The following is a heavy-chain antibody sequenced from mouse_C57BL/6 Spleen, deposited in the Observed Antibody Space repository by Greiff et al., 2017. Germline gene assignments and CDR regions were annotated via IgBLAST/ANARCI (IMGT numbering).Heavy chain of an antibody. Sequence: QVQLQQPGAELVRPGSSVKLSCKASGYTFTSYWMHWVKQRPIQGLEWIGNIDPSDSETHYNQKFKDKATLTVDKSSSTAYMQLSSLTSEDSAVYYCARQIITTVVAHWYCDVWGTGTTVTVSS. D-gene: IGHD1-1*01. J-gene: IGHJ1*03. CDR3: ARQIITTVVAHWYCDV. V-gene: IGHV1-52*01. CDR1: GYTFTSYW. CDR2: IDPSDSET.